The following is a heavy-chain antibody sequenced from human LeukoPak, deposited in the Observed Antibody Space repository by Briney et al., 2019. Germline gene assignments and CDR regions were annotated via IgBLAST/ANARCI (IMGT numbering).Heavy chain of an antibody. Sequence: GGSLRLSCAASGFTFSSYSMNWVRQAPGKGLEWVSYISSSSSPIYYADSVKGRFTISRHNAKNSLYLQMNSLRAEDTAVYYCARCQGGYSLPADYYYYYYMDVWGKGTTVTVSS. CDR3: ARCQGGYSLPADYYYYYYMDV. J-gene: IGHJ6*03. V-gene: IGHV3-48*01. CDR1: GFTFSSYS. D-gene: IGHD2-21*01. CDR2: ISSSSSPI.